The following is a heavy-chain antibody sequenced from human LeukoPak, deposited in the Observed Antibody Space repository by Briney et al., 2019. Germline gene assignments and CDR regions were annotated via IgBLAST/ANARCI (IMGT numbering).Heavy chain of an antibody. J-gene: IGHJ6*03. CDR1: GFTFSSYS. V-gene: IGHV3-21*01. CDR3: ARVATLPGYYYYMDV. Sequence: PGGSLRLSCVASGFTFSSYSMNWVRQAPGKGLEWVSSISSSRSYIYYADSVKGRFTISRDNAKNSLYLQMNSLRAEDTAVYFCARVATLPGYYYYMDVWGKGTTVTVSS. D-gene: IGHD4-23*01. CDR2: ISSSRSYI.